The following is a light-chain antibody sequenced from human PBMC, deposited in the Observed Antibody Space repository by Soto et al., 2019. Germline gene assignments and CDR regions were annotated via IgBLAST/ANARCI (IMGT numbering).Light chain of an antibody. J-gene: IGKJ4*01. Sequence: DIQMTQSPSSLSASVGVRVTITCRARQSISRSLNWYHPKPGKPPKILIYTASTIQSGVPSRFSGSGSGTDFTLTISSRQPEDFATYYCQQRYNTPLTFGGGTKVEIQ. V-gene: IGKV1-39*01. CDR2: TAS. CDR3: QQRYNTPLT. CDR1: QSISRS.